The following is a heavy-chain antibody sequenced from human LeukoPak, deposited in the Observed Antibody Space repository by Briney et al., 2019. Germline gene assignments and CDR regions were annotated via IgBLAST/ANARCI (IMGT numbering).Heavy chain of an antibody. V-gene: IGHV3-23*01. J-gene: IGHJ3*01. CDR3: AKDIQLST. CDR1: GFXFSSAA. CDR2: IASSGGST. D-gene: IGHD5-24*01. Sequence: GGSLRLSCAASGFXFSSAAITWVRQAPGKGLEWVSLIASSGGSTYYADSVKGRFTISRDNSKNTLSLQMNSLRVEDTAIYYCAKDIQLSTWGLGTMVTVSS.